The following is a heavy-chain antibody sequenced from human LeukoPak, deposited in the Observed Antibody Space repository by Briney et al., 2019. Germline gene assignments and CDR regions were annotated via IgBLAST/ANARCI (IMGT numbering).Heavy chain of an antibody. V-gene: IGHV4-31*03. J-gene: IGHJ4*02. D-gene: IGHD6-6*01. CDR3: ARRSSSSGYFDY. Sequence: SETLSLTCTVSGGSISSGGNYWSWIRQHPGKGLEWMGYIYYSGRAYYNPSLERRVIISLDTSKNQFSLKLSSVTAADTAVYYCARRSSSSGYFDYWGQGTLVTVSS. CDR2: IYYSGRA. CDR1: GGSISSGGNY.